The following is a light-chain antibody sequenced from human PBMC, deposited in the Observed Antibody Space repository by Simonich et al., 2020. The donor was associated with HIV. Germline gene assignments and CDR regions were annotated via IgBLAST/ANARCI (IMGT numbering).Light chain of an antibody. J-gene: IGKJ3*01. CDR1: QSVRNNY. CDR2: GAS. CDR3: QQYGSSPFT. V-gene: IGKV3-20*01. Sequence: EIVLTQSPGTLSLSPGERATLSCRASQSVRNNYLTWYQQKPGQPPRLLIYGASSRATGIPDRFSGSGSGTDFILTISRLEPEDFAVYYCQQYGSSPFTFGPGTKVDIK.